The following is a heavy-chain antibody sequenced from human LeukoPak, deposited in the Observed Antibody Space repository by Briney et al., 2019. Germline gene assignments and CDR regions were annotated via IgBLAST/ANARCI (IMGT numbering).Heavy chain of an antibody. V-gene: IGHV1-24*01. CDR3: ATGHPAAGSYYFDY. Sequence: ASVKVSCKVSGYTLTELPMHWVRQAPGKGLEWMGGFDPEDGETIYAQKFQGRVTMTEDTSTDTAYMELSSLRSEDTAVYYCATGHPAAGSYYFDYWGQGTLVTVSS. CDR2: FDPEDGET. CDR1: GYTLTELP. J-gene: IGHJ4*02. D-gene: IGHD6-13*01.